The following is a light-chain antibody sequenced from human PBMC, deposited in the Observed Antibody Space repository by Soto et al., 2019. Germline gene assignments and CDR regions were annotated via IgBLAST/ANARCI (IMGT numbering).Light chain of an antibody. CDR1: QSVSSY. CDR3: QQYYTWPVT. V-gene: IGKV3-15*01. Sequence: EIVLTQSPGTLSLSPGERATLSCRANQSVSSYLAWYQQKPGQSPRLLISYASRGATGIPSRFSGSGSGTDFTLTINSLQSEDFAVYYCQQYYTWPVTFGGGTKVDI. J-gene: IGKJ4*01. CDR2: YAS.